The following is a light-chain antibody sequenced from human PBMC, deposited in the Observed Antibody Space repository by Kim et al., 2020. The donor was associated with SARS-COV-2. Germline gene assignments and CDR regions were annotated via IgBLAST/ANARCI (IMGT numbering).Light chain of an antibody. J-gene: IGLJ2*01. CDR2: DNN. CDR1: SSNNGNNY. CDR3: GTWDSSLSVYVV. V-gene: IGLV1-51*01. Sequence: KVTISCSGSSSNNGNNYVSWYQQLPGKAPKLLIYDNNKRPSGIPDRFSGSKSGTSATLGITGLQTGDEADYYCGTWDSSLSVYVVFGGGTQLTVL.